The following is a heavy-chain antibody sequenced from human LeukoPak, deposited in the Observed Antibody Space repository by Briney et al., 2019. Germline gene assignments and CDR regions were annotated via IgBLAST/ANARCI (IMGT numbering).Heavy chain of an antibody. D-gene: IGHD3-22*01. V-gene: IGHV3-15*01. CDR1: GFTFSNAW. Sequence: PGGSLRLSCAASGFTFSNAWMSWVRQAPGKGLEWVGRIKSKTDGGTTDYAAPVKGRFTISRDDSKNTLYLQMNSLKTEDTAVYYCITFSTIIVVVGNWGQGTLVTVSS. J-gene: IGHJ4*02. CDR3: ITFSTIIVVVGN. CDR2: IKSKTDGGTT.